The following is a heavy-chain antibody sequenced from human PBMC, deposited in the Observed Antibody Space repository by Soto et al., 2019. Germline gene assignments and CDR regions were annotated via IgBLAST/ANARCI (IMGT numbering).Heavy chain of an antibody. CDR3: AREDGAAGHFDY. V-gene: IGHV4-59*01. D-gene: IGHD1-1*01. Sequence: SETLSLTCTVSGGSISSYYWSWIRQPPGKGLEWIGYIYYSGSTNYNPSLKSRVTISVDTSKNQFSLKLSSVTAADTAVYYCAREDGAAGHFDYRGQGTLVTVSS. CDR2: IYYSGST. CDR1: GGSISSYY. J-gene: IGHJ4*02.